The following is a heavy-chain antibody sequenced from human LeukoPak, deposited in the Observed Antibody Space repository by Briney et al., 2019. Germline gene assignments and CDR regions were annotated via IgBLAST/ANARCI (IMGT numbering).Heavy chain of an antibody. J-gene: IGHJ4*02. CDR2: ISGSGGST. D-gene: IGHD3-22*01. CDR3: AKETGTLKNYYDSSGIDY. Sequence: GGSLRLSCAVSGLTFSSYAMSWVRQAPGKGLEWVSAISGSGGSTYYADSVKGRFTISRDNSKNTLYLQMNSLRAEDTAVYYCAKETGTLKNYYDSSGIDYWGQGTLVTVSS. CDR1: GLTFSSYA. V-gene: IGHV3-23*01.